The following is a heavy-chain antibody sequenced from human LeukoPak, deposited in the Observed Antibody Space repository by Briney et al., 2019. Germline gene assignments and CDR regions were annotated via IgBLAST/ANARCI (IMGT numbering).Heavy chain of an antibody. CDR3: ARDGEMATIDFDY. V-gene: IGHV1-2*06. CDR1: GYTFTGYY. J-gene: IGHJ4*02. CDR2: INPNSGDT. D-gene: IGHD5-24*01. Sequence: GASVKVSCKASGYTFTGYYVHWVRQAPGQGLEWMGRINPNSGDTNYAQKFQGRVTMTRDTSISTAYMELSRLRSDDTAVYYCARDGEMATIDFDYWGQGTLVTVSS.